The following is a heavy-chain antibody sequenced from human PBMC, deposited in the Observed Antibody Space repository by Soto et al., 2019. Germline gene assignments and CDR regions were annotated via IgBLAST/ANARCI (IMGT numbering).Heavy chain of an antibody. CDR1: GGSISSYY. J-gene: IGHJ4*02. Sequence: SETLSLTCTVSGGSISSYYWSWIRQPPGKGLEWIGYIYYSGSTNYNPSLKSRVTISVDTSKNQFSLKLSSVTAADTAVYYCARSVVAATFFDYWGKGTLVTVSS. CDR2: IYYSGST. CDR3: ARSVVAATFFDY. D-gene: IGHD2-15*01. V-gene: IGHV4-59*08.